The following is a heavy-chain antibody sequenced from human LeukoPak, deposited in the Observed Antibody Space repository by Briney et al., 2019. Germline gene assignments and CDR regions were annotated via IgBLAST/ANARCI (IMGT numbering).Heavy chain of an antibody. J-gene: IGHJ4*02. CDR1: GFTFNSYA. Sequence: GSLRLSCAASGFTFNSYAMSWVRQAPGKGLEWIGSIYYSGSTYYNPSLKSRVTISVDTSKNQFSLKLSSVTAADTAVYYCARLSDRGYDRGFDYWGQGTLVTVSS. CDR3: ARLSDRGYDRGFDY. CDR2: IYYSGST. V-gene: IGHV4-39*01. D-gene: IGHD5-12*01.